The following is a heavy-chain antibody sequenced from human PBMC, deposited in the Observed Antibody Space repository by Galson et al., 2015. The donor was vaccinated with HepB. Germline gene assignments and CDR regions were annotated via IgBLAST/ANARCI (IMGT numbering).Heavy chain of an antibody. V-gene: IGHV3-23*01. J-gene: IGHJ4*01. CDR1: GFSFSNYV. CDR3: EKDPAAYNRSSGAHYCVN. CDR2: ISGWSGSKT. D-gene: IGHD1-14*01. Sequence: SLRLSCAVSGFSFSNYVMSWVRQAPGKGLEWVSTISGWSGSKTFYADTVKGRFTNSRDNYKTKLYLQINSLSAEDAAIYYCEKDPAAYNRSSGAHYCVNGGPGTLVTISP.